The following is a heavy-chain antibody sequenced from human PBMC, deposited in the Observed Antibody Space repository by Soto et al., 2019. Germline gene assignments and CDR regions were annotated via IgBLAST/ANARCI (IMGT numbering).Heavy chain of an antibody. D-gene: IGHD3-3*01. J-gene: IGHJ6*03. CDR1: GGSFSGYY. V-gene: IGHV4-34*01. CDR3: ARVVTIFGVAVYYYYYYYMDV. Sequence: SETLSLTCAVYGGSFSGYYWSWIRQPPGKGLEWIGEINHSGSTNYNPSLKSRVTISVDTSKNQFSLKLSSVTAADTAVYYCARVVTIFGVAVYYYYYYYMDVWGKGTTVTVSS. CDR2: INHSGST.